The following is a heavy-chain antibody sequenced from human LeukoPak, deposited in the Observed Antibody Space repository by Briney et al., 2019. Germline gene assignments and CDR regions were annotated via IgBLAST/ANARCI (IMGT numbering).Heavy chain of an antibody. D-gene: IGHD3-22*01. J-gene: IGHJ1*01. CDR3: ARTNYYDSSGYPPGSEYFQH. CDR1: GYSFTSYW. Sequence: GESLQISCKGSGYSFTSYWIGWVRQLPGKGLEWTGIIYPGDSDTRYSPSFQGQVTISADKSISTAYLQWSSLKASDTAMYYCARTNYYDSSGYPPGSEYFQHWGQGTLVTVSS. V-gene: IGHV5-51*01. CDR2: IYPGDSDT.